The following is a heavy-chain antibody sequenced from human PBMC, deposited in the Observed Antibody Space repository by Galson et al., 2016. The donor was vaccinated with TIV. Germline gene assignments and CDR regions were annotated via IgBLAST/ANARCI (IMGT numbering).Heavy chain of an antibody. V-gene: IGHV1-69*13. CDR2: ITAVFGTA. J-gene: IGHJ4*02. CDR1: GGTFRSYA. Sequence: SVKVSCKASGGTFRSYAISWVRQAPGQGLEWMGRITAVFGTAHYAQKFHGRVTITADESTSTVYMELSRLRSEDTAVFYCARGEDYYGSGSYLYWGQGTLVIVSS. D-gene: IGHD3-10*01. CDR3: ARGEDYYGSGSYLY.